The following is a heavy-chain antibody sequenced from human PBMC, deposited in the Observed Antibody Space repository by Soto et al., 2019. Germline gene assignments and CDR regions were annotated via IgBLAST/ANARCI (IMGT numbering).Heavy chain of an antibody. CDR1: GYSCSRHA. J-gene: IGHJ4*02. CDR2: IDQTGAST. Sequence: PGGSLRLSSAASGYSCSRHAMSWVRQGPGTRLEWVSSIDQTGASTHPADSVKGRFTISRDHSRNTLGLQTNSLRAADTALYYCVPWLFANYAYCGQGTPVILSS. D-gene: IGHD2-2*01. V-gene: IGHV3-23*05. CDR3: VPWLFANYAY.